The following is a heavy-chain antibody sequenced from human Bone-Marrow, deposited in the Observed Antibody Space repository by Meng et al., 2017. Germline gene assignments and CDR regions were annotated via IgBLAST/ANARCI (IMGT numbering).Heavy chain of an antibody. CDR3: ALGIAAAGTGGVDC. CDR2: IYYSGST. D-gene: IGHD6-13*01. J-gene: IGHJ4*02. Sequence: QVQLQERGPGLVKPSETLSLTCTVSGVSISSYYWSWIRQPPGKGLEWIGYIYYSGSTNYNPSLKSRVTISVDTSKNQFSLKLSSVTAADTAVYYCALGIAAAGTGGVDCWGQGTLVTVSS. CDR1: GVSISSYY. V-gene: IGHV4-59*01.